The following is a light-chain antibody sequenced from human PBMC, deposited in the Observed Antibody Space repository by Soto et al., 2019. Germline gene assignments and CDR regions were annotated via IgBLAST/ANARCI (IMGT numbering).Light chain of an antibody. Sequence: AIRMTQSPSSFSASTGYRVTITCRASQGISSYLAWYQQKPGKAPKLLIYKASTLKTGVPSRFSGSGSGTEFTLTISSLQPDDFATYYCQQYNSYPVGFGQGTKVDI. J-gene: IGKJ1*01. CDR3: QQYNSYPVG. CDR1: QGISSY. CDR2: KAS. V-gene: IGKV1-8*01.